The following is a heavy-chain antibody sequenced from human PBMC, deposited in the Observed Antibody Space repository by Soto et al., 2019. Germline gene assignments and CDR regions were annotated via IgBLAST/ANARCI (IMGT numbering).Heavy chain of an antibody. J-gene: IGHJ6*02. Sequence: SVKVSCKASGFTFSNSAVQWVRQARGQRLEWIGWIVVGSGDTNSAQKFQERVTITRDMSTSTAYIELSSLRSEDTAVYYCAATIIAAVGTGYYYGMDVWGQGTTVT. V-gene: IGHV1-58*01. CDR2: IVVGSGDT. D-gene: IGHD6-13*01. CDR1: GFTFSNSA. CDR3: AATIIAAVGTGYYYGMDV.